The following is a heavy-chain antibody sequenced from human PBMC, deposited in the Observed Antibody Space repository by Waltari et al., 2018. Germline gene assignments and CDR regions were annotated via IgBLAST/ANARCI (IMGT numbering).Heavy chain of an antibody. D-gene: IGHD6-19*01. CDR1: GFTFSRYS. J-gene: IGHJ4*02. V-gene: IGHV3-48*04. CDR2: ISSSSSTI. CDR3: ARARLIVAGVGDF. Sequence: EVQLVESGGGLVQPGGSLRLSCAASGFTFSRYSMNWVRQAPGKGLEWVSYISSSSSTIYYADSVKGRFTISRDNAKNSLYLQMNSLRPDDTAIYFCARARLIVAGVGDFWGQGTRVAVS.